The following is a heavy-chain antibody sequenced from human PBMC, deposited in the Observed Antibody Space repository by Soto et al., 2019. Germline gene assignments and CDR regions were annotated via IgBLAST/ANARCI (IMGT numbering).Heavy chain of an antibody. J-gene: IGHJ4*02. CDR2: ISSSSSYI. V-gene: IGHV3-21*01. CDR3: ARWDILTGFYDF. CDR1: GFTFSSYS. D-gene: IGHD3-9*01. Sequence: GGSLRLSCAASGFTFSSYSMNWVRQAPGKGLEWVSSISSSSSYIYYTDSVKGRFTISRDNAKNSLYLQMNSLRAEDTAVYYCARWDILTGFYDFWGKGTLVPVS.